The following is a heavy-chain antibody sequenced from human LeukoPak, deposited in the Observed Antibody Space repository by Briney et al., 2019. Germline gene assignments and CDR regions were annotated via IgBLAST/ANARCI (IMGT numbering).Heavy chain of an antibody. CDR1: GVSFSGYY. J-gene: IGHJ3*02. CDR3: AIEYSRSIGAFDI. D-gene: IGHD6-6*01. V-gene: IGHV4-34*01. CDR2: ISHSGST. Sequence: AETLCLTCAVYGVSFSGYYWSWIRQPPGKGLEWIGEISHSGSTNYNPSLKSRVTISVNTPKNQFSLKLSSVTAADTAVYYCAIEYSRSIGAFDIWGQSTMVSVS.